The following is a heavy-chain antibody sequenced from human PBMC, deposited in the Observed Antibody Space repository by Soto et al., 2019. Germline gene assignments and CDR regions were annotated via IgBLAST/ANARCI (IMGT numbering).Heavy chain of an antibody. J-gene: IGHJ3*02. V-gene: IGHV4-34*01. CDR1: GGFVSSGSYY. CDR2: MSHSGGT. Sequence: QVQLQQWGAGLLKPSETLSLTCAVYGGFVSSGSYYWSWIRQPPGKGLEWIGEMSHSGGTPFNPSLKSRVTISVDTSKNQSSLKMSSVTAADTALYYCARVERGTATTVVDAFDIWGPGTMVTVSS. CDR3: ARVERGTATTVVDAFDI. D-gene: IGHD1-1*01.